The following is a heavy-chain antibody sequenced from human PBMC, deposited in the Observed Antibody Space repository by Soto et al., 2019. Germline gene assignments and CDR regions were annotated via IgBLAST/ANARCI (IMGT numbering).Heavy chain of an antibody. CDR1: GGTFSSYT. J-gene: IGHJ4*02. V-gene: IGHV1-69*02. D-gene: IGHD4-17*01. CDR3: ASSYGDYSVGY. CDR2: IIPILGIA. Sequence: QVQLVQSGAEVKKPGSSVKVSCKASGGTFSSYTISWVRQAPGQGLEWMGRIIPILGIANYAQKFQGRVTITAAKSTSTAYMELSSLRSEDTAGYYCASSYGDYSVGYWGQGTLVTVSS.